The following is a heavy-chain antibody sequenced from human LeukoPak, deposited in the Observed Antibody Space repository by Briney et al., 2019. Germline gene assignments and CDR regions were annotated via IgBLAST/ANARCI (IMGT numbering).Heavy chain of an antibody. Sequence: GASVKVSCTASGGTFSSYAISWVRQAPGQGLEWMGGIIPIFGSANYAQKFQGRVTITTDESTSTAYMELSSLRSEDTAVYYCARASKLGYCSSTSCYTHDYWGQGTLVTVSS. CDR1: GGTFSSYA. J-gene: IGHJ4*02. D-gene: IGHD2-2*02. CDR2: IIPIFGSA. CDR3: ARASKLGYCSSTSCYTHDY. V-gene: IGHV1-69*05.